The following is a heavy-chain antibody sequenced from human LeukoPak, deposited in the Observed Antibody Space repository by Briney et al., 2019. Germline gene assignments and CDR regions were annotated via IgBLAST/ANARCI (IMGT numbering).Heavy chain of an antibody. CDR2: ISGSGAIS. CDR1: AFTFSNYA. J-gene: IGHJ4*02. D-gene: IGHD1-26*01. V-gene: IGHV3-23*01. CDR3: AKRGAEVGATVAPGDY. Sequence: GGSLRLSCAASAFTFSNYAMTWVRQAPGKGLEWVSTISGSGAISYYADSVKGRFTISRDNSKNTLYLQMNSLRAEDTAVYYCAKRGAEVGATVAPGDYWGQGTLVTVSS.